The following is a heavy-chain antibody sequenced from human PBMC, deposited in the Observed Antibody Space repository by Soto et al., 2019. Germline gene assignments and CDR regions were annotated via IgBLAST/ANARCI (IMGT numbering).Heavy chain of an antibody. D-gene: IGHD3-22*01. CDR3: ARRAQWSVVTPGGYFDY. Sequence: SETLSLTCTVSGGSISSYYWSWIRQPPGKGLEWIGYIYYSGSTNYNPSLKSRVTISVDTSKNQFSLKLSSVTAADTAVYYCARRAQWSVVTPGGYFDYWGQGTLVTVSS. CDR2: IYYSGST. V-gene: IGHV4-59*08. J-gene: IGHJ4*02. CDR1: GGSISSYY.